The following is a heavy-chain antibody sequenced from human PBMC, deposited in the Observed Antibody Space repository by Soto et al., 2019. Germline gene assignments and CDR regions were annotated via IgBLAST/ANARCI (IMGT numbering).Heavy chain of an antibody. CDR3: ARASGGGVGTTSY. Sequence: GPEVKKPGASAKVSCKTSGYIFSNFGISWMRQVPGQGLEWIGWISAYNGNTNYAQKFQDRVTLTTDTSTNTAYMELRSLRSDDTAVYYCARASGGGVGTTSYWGQGTLVTVSS. J-gene: IGHJ4*02. D-gene: IGHD1-26*01. CDR2: ISAYNGNT. V-gene: IGHV1-18*01. CDR1: GYIFSNFG.